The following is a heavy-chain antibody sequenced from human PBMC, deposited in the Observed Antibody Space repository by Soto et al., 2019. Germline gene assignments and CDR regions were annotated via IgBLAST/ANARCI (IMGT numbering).Heavy chain of an antibody. J-gene: IGHJ4*02. CDR1: RYTFTSYD. CDR2: MNPNSGYT. D-gene: IGHD2-21*01. V-gene: IGHV1-8*01. Sequence: QVQLVQYGAEVKKPGASVKVSCRASRYTFTSYDINWVRQATGQGLEWMGWMNPNSGYTGHAQKFQGRVTMTRDTSTSTAYMELSSLRSEDTAVYYCARVFGSIDYWGQGTLVTVSS. CDR3: ARVFGSIDY.